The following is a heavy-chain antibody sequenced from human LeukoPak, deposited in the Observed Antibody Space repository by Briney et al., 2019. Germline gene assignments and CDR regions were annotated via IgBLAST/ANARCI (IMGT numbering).Heavy chain of an antibody. CDR2: IYYSGST. J-gene: IGHJ4*02. D-gene: IGHD3-3*01. CDR1: GGSISSYY. V-gene: IGHV4-59*01. CDR3: ASGPDFWSGYPRLDY. Sequence: PSETLSLTCTVSGGSISSYYWSWLRQPPGKGLEWIGYIYYSGSTNYNPSLKSRVTISVDTSKNQFSLKLSSVTAADTAVYYCASGPDFWSGYPRLDYWGQGTLVTVSS.